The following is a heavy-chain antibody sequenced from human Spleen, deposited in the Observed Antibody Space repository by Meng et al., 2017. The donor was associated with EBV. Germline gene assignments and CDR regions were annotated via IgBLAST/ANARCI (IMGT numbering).Heavy chain of an antibody. Sequence: EGHLVEAGGALVRPGGSLRLSCVASGFRFSRYWMHWVRQAPGKGLAWVSRTNEDGRITDYADSVKGRFTISRDNTKNIMYLQMDSLRAEDTALYFCSRDLAGSDDVWGQGTLVTVSS. J-gene: IGHJ4*02. V-gene: IGHV3-74*01. CDR3: SRDLAGSDDV. D-gene: IGHD5-24*01. CDR2: TNEDGRIT. CDR1: GFRFSRYW.